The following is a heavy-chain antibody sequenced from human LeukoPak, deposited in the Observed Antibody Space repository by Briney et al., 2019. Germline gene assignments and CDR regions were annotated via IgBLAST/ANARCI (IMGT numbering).Heavy chain of an antibody. CDR2: ISSSSSTI. Sequence: GGSLRLSCAASGFTLSTYSMNWVRQAPGKGLEWVSYISSSSSTIYYADSLKGRFTISRDNARKSLYLQKNSLRDEDTAVYYCARGVRYLDYWGQGTLVTVSS. CDR3: ARGVRYLDY. D-gene: IGHD3-10*01. V-gene: IGHV3-48*02. J-gene: IGHJ4*02. CDR1: GFTLSTYS.